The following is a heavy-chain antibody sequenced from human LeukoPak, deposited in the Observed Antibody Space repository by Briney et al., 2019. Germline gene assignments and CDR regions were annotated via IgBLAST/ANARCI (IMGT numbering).Heavy chain of an antibody. CDR2: IKYDGSEK. V-gene: IGHV3-7*01. CDR3: ARGRSVDV. CDR1: GFTFSSYW. Sequence: GGSLRLSCSASGFTFSSYWMSWVRQAPGKGLEWVANIKYDGSEKYFVDSVKGRFTISRDNAKNTLYLQMNSLRAEDTAVYYCARGRSVDVWGVGTTVTVSS. J-gene: IGHJ6*04.